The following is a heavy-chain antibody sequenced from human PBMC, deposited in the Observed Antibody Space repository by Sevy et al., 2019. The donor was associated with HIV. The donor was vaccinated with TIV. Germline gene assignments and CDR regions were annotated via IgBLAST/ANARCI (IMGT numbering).Heavy chain of an antibody. CDR2: ISRSGTTT. CDR1: GLNFSKYS. V-gene: IGHV3-48*04. Sequence: GGSLRLSCAASGLNFSKYSFNWVRQAPEKGLEWISHISRSGTTTYYAESVKVRFTVSRDNAKNSLYLQMSSLRVEDTAVYYCARDYDFWSGYTALSYYSLSYYYGMDVWGQGTTVTVSS. D-gene: IGHD3-3*01. J-gene: IGHJ6*02. CDR3: ARDYDFWSGYTALSYYSLSYYYGMDV.